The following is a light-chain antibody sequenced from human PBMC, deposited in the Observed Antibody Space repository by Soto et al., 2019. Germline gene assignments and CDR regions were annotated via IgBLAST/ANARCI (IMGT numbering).Light chain of an antibody. CDR1: QSVRSN. Sequence: EIVMTQSPATLSVSPGERATLSCRASQSVRSNLAWYQRKPGRAPRLLIYGASTRATGIPARFSGSGSGTEFTLTIGSLQSEDFAVYYCQQYNNRPGTFGQGTNLEIK. CDR2: GAS. V-gene: IGKV3-15*01. J-gene: IGKJ2*01. CDR3: QQYNNRPGT.